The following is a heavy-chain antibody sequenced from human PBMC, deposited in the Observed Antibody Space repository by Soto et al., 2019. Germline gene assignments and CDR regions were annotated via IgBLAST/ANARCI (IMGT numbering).Heavy chain of an antibody. CDR1: GGSFSGYY. Sequence: SETLSLTCAVYGGSFSGYYWSWIRQPPGKGLEWIGEINHSGSTNYNPSLKSRVTISVDTSKNQFSLKLSSVTAADTAVYYCARGGILTGYPHTDYWGQGTLVTVSS. CDR2: INHSGST. CDR3: ARGGILTGYPHTDY. V-gene: IGHV4-34*01. J-gene: IGHJ4*02. D-gene: IGHD3-9*01.